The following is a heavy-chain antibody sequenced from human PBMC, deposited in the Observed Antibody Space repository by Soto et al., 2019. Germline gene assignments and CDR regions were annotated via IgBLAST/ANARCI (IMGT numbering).Heavy chain of an antibody. CDR3: ARRAIGWFGGYYYSYRAV. D-gene: IGHD3-10*01. CDR2: INHSGST. Sequence: SETLSLTCAVYGGSFSGYDGSWIRQPPGKGLEWIGEINHSGSTNYNPSLKSRVTISVDTAKKHFSLKLSAVTSADTAVYYCARRAIGWFGGYYYSYRAVWGKGTTVPVSX. V-gene: IGHV4-34*01. CDR1: GGSFSGYD. J-gene: IGHJ6*03.